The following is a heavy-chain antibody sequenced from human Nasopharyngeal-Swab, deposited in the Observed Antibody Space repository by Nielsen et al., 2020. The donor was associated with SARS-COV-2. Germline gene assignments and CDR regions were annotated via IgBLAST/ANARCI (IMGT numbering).Heavy chain of an antibody. Sequence: GGSLRLSCAASGFTFSSHGMHWVRQAPGKGLEWVAVIWYDGSNKYYADSVKGRFTISRDNSKNTLYLQMNSLRAEDTAVYYCARDKERAGYSSGWYGLGGQGTLVTVSS. CDR3: ARDKERAGYSSGWYGL. V-gene: IGHV3-33*01. CDR2: IWYDGSNK. J-gene: IGHJ4*02. CDR1: GFTFSSHG. D-gene: IGHD6-19*01.